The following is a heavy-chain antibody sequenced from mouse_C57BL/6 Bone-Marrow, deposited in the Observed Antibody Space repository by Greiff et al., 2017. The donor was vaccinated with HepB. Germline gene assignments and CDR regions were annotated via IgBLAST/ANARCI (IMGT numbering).Heavy chain of an antibody. V-gene: IGHV1-52*01. CDR1: GYTFTSYW. J-gene: IGHJ1*03. CDR3: ARSKLGRWYFDV. CDR2: IDPSDSET. Sequence: QVQLKQPGAELVRPGSSVKLSCKASGYTFTSYWMHWVKQRPIQGLEWIGNIDPSDSETHYNQKFKDKATLTVDKSSSTAYMQLSSLTSEDSAVYYCARSKLGRWYFDVWGTGTTVTVS. D-gene: IGHD4-1*01.